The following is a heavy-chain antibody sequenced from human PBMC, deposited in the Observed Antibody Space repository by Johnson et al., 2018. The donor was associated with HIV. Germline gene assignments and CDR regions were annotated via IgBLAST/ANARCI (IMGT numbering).Heavy chain of an antibody. CDR2: IRYDGSNK. CDR1: GFTFSSYG. CDR3: AKDQGIGLSTDDAFDI. V-gene: IGHV3-30*02. J-gene: IGHJ3*02. D-gene: IGHD1-14*01. Sequence: VQLVESGGGLVQPGGSLRLSCAASGFTFSSYGMHWVRQAPGKGLEWVAFIRYDGSNKYYADSVKGRFTISRDNSKNTLYLQMNSLRAEDTAVYYCAKDQGIGLSTDDAFDIWGQGTMVTVSS.